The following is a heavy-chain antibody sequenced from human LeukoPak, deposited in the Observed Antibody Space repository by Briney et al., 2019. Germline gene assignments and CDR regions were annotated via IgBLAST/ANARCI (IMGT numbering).Heavy chain of an antibody. D-gene: IGHD6-13*01. CDR1: GGSFSGYY. Sequence: PSETLSLTCAVYGGSFSGYYWSWIRQPPGKGLEWIGEINHSGSTNYNPSLKSRVTISVDTSKNQFSLKLSSVAAADTAVYYCARASITAAGPWGQGTLVTVSS. V-gene: IGHV4-34*01. CDR3: ARASITAAGP. CDR2: INHSGST. J-gene: IGHJ5*02.